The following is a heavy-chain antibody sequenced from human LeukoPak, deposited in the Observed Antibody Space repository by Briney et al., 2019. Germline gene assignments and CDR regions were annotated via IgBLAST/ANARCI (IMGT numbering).Heavy chain of an antibody. CDR2: IYHSGST. Sequence: SETLSLTCAVSGGSISSSNWWSWVRQPPGKGLEWIGEIYHSGSTNYNPSLKSRVTISVDTSKNQFSLKLSSVTAADTAVYYCARVSSGSLDYWGQGTLVTVSS. V-gene: IGHV4-4*02. CDR3: ARVSSGSLDY. J-gene: IGHJ4*02. D-gene: IGHD1-26*01. CDR1: GGSISSSNW.